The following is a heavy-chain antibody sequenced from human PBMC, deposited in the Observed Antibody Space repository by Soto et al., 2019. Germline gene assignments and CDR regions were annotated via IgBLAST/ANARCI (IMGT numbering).Heavy chain of an antibody. D-gene: IGHD2-2*01. Sequence: PGGSLRLSCAASGFTFSNYAMSWVRQAPGKGLEWVSAISGDSGSTYYADSVKGRFTISRDNAKSSVSLQMNTLRVEDTAVYYCAREDSIIIPAVSDFWGQGTLVTVSS. CDR1: GFTFSNYA. V-gene: IGHV3-23*01. CDR2: ISGDSGST. J-gene: IGHJ4*02. CDR3: AREDSIIIPAVSDF.